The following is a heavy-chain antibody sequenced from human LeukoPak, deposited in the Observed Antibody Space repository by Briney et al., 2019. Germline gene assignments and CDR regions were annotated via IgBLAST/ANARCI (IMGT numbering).Heavy chain of an antibody. CDR1: GYTFTSYA. CDR2: INAGNGNT. CDR3: AREARECLTFDP. J-gene: IGHJ5*02. V-gene: IGHV1-3*01. Sequence: GASVKVSCKASGYTFTSYAMHWVRRAPGQRLEWMGWINAGNGNTKYSQKFQGRVTITRDTSASTAYMELSSLRSEDTAVYYCAREARECLTFDPWGQGTLVTVSS. D-gene: IGHD3-16*01.